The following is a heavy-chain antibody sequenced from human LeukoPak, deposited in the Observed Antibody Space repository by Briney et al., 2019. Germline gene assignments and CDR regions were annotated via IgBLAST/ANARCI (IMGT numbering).Heavy chain of an antibody. CDR3: ARNPVSGMNPKFDY. CDR1: GGSISTDY. CDR2: IHTSGST. D-gene: IGHD6-19*01. J-gene: IGHJ4*02. V-gene: IGHV4-4*07. Sequence: PSETLSLTRIVSGGSISTDYWSWIRQPAGKGLEWIGRIHTSGSTNNNPSLKSRVTMSVDTSKNQFSLKLSSVTAADTAVYYCARNPVSGMNPKFDYWGQGTLVTVSS.